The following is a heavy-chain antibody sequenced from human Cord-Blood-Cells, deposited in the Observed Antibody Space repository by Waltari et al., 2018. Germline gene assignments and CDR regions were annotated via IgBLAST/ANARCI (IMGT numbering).Heavy chain of an antibody. V-gene: IGHV3-48*01. J-gene: IGHJ6*02. CDR2: ISSSSSTI. CDR1: GFTFSSYS. D-gene: IGHD3-10*01. CDR3: ASVTYGSGRYYNYYYYGMDV. Sequence: EVQLVESGGGLVQPGGSLRLSCAASGFTFSSYSMNWVRQAPGKGLEWVSYISSSSSTIDYADSVKGRFTISRDNAKNSLYLQMNSLRAEDTAVYYCASVTYGSGRYYNYYYYGMDVWGQGTTVTVSS.